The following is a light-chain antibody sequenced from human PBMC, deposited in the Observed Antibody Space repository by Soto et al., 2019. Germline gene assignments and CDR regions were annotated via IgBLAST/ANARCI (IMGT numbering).Light chain of an antibody. CDR3: QRYGTSPPLT. CDR1: QSVGSTF. V-gene: IGKV3-20*01. J-gene: IGKJ4*01. Sequence: EIVLTQSPGTLSVSPGERATLSCRASQSVGSTFLAWYQQKPGQAPRLLIYGVSKRATGIPDRFSGSGSGTDFILDISRLEPEDCAVYYCQRYGTSPPLTFGGGTKVDIK. CDR2: GVS.